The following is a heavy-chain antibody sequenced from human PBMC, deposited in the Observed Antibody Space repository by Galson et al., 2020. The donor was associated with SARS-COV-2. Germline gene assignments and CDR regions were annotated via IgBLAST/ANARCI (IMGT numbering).Heavy chain of an antibody. J-gene: IGHJ4*01. D-gene: IGHD6-13*01. V-gene: IGHV3-21*01. Sequence: GESLKISCAASSFRFTAYSMHWVRQAPGKGLEWVPSISSDSPYIYYADSVRGRFTIPRDNSKNSRYLQMNNRRAEDTAVYYCARGHGSSWCYFFDYGGRGTLVIVSS. CDR3: ARGHGSSWCYFFDY. CDR2: ISSDSPYI. CDR1: SFRFTAYS.